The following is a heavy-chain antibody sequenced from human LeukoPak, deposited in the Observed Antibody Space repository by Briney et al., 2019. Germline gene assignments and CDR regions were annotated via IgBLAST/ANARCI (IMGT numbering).Heavy chain of an antibody. J-gene: IGHJ4*02. D-gene: IGHD1-26*01. CDR3: ARVTVGATIGPYFDY. V-gene: IGHV1-2*02. CDR1: GYTFTGYY. CDR2: INPNSGGT. Sequence: AASVKVSCTASGYTFTGYYMHWVRQAPGQGLEWMGWINPNSGGTNYAQKFQGRVTMTRDTSISTAYMELSRLRSDDTAVYYCARVTVGATIGPYFDYWGQGTLVTVSS.